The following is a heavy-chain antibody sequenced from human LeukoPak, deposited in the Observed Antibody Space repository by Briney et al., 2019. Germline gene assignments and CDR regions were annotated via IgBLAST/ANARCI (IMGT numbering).Heavy chain of an antibody. CDR3: AKDQNTVATAPFDY. CDR2: INSAGST. Sequence: GGSLRLSCAASGFTFSSYAMSWVRQAPGKGLEWVSAINSAGSTYYGDSVRGRFTISRDNSKNVLHLQMNSLRAEDTALYYCAKDQNTVATAPFDYWGLGTLVTVSS. J-gene: IGHJ4*02. CDR1: GFTFSSYA. V-gene: IGHV3-23*01. D-gene: IGHD4-17*01.